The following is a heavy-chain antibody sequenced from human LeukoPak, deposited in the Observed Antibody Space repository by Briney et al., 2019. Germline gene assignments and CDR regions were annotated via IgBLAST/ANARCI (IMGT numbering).Heavy chain of an antibody. J-gene: IGHJ6*03. CDR1: GGSFSGYY. Sequence: SETLSLTCAVYGGSFSGYYWSWIRQPPGKGLEWIGESNHSGSTNYNPSLKSRVTISVDTSKNQFSLKLSSVTAADTAVYYCARLRRDILTGYYYYYYMDVWGKGTTVTISS. V-gene: IGHV4-34*01. D-gene: IGHD3-9*01. CDR2: SNHSGST. CDR3: ARLRRDILTGYYYYYYMDV.